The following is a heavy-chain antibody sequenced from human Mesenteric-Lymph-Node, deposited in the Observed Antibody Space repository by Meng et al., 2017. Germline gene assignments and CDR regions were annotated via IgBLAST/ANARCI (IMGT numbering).Heavy chain of an antibody. D-gene: IGHD6-13*01. CDR3: ARGSRNLYSSSWYGAGYYYGMDV. J-gene: IGHJ6*01. CDR2: INHSGST. V-gene: IGHV4-34*01. CDR1: GGSFSGYY. Sequence: SETLSLTCAVYGGSFSGYYWSWIRQPPGKGLEWIGEINHSGSTNYNPSLKSRVTISVDTSKNQFSLKLSSVTAADTAVYYCARGSRNLYSSSWYGAGYYYGMDVWGQGNTV.